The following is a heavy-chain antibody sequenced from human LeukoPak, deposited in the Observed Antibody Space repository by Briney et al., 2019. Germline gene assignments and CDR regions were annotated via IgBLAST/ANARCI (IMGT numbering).Heavy chain of an antibody. J-gene: IGHJ4*02. V-gene: IGHV3-48*03. CDR3: TRVGTTWNKIDG. D-gene: IGHD1-7*01. Sequence: PGGSLPLTCAGSGHLHQILEWICASQAPGKGLEWVSYLGACGRAIYYAGSVGGRFYIPRDNAKNSLYLPMKSLTAEDTAIYYCTRVGTTWNKIDGWGQGTLVTVSS. CDR2: LGACGRAI. CDR1: GHLHQIL.